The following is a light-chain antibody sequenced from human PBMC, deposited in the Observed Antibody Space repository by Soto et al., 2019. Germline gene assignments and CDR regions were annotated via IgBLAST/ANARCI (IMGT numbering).Light chain of an antibody. V-gene: IGKV3-15*01. Sequence: IVMSQSPDTVSVSPGERAYLSCRSSQSVGTRVAWYQQKFGQPPRLLXYETSTRANGIPARFSGSGSGTDFTLRISSLQPGDVGIYSCQQYHTWPPITFGQGTRLEIK. CDR3: QQYHTWPPIT. CDR2: ETS. CDR1: QSVGTR. J-gene: IGKJ5*01.